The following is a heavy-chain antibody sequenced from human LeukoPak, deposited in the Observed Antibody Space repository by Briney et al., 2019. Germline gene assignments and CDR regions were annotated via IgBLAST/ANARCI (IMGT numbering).Heavy chain of an antibody. Sequence: GGSLRLSCAASGFTFSSYAMSWVRQAPGKGLEWVSAISGSGGSTYYADSVKGRFTISRDNSKNTLYLQMNSLRAEDTAVYYRAKAMITFGGVIAGVAFDIWGQGTMVTVSS. CDR2: ISGSGGST. CDR1: GFTFSSYA. V-gene: IGHV3-23*01. D-gene: IGHD3-16*02. CDR3: AKAMITFGGVIAGVAFDI. J-gene: IGHJ3*02.